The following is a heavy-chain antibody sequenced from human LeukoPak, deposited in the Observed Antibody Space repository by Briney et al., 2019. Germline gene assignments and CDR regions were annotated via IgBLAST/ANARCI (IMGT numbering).Heavy chain of an antibody. V-gene: IGHV3-9*01. D-gene: IGHD6-13*01. CDR2: ISGNSGSI. J-gene: IGHJ4*02. CDR3: ATDERRLSIAAAGGPFDY. Sequence: GRSLRLSCAASGFTFDDYAMHWVRQAPGKGLEWVSYISGNSGSIYYADSVKGRFTISRDNAKNSLYLQMNSLRAEDTALYYCATDERRLSIAAAGGPFDYSGQGNLVTVSS. CDR1: GFTFDDYA.